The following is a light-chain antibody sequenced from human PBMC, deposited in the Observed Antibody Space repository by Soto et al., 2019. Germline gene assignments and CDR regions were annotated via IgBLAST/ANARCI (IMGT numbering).Light chain of an antibody. J-gene: IGKJ5*01. Sequence: DIQMTQSPSSLSASVGDRVTITCRASHTVATYLNWYRQKPGKAPQLLIWDASNLETGVPSRFSGSGSGTHFTLTILSLQPDEIGTYYCQQYETFPITFGHGTRVDIK. CDR3: QQYETFPIT. V-gene: IGKV1-33*01. CDR1: HTVATY. CDR2: DAS.